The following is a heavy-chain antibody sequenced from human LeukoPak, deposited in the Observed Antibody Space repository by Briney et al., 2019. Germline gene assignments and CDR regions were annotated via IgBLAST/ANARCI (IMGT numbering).Heavy chain of an antibody. J-gene: IGHJ5*02. CDR2: IYYRGST. Sequence: SETLSLTCTVSGGSISSSSYYWGWIRQPPGKGLEWIGSIYYRGSTYYNPSLKSRVTISVDTSKNQFSLKLSSVTAADTAVYYCAREPIVVVPAALNWFDPWGQGTLVTVSS. CDR1: GGSISSSSYY. V-gene: IGHV4-39*07. D-gene: IGHD2-2*01. CDR3: AREPIVVVPAALNWFDP.